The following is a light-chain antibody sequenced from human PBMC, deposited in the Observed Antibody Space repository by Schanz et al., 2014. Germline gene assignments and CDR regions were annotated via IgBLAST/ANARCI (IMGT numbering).Light chain of an antibody. V-gene: IGKV3D-20*02. Sequence: EIVMTQSPATLSVSPGERATLSCRASQSVSDNLAWYQQKPGQAPRLLIYGASSRAAGIPDRFSGSGSGTDFTLTISRLEPDDFAVYYCQHRTNWPTFGGGTKVEIK. CDR2: GAS. J-gene: IGKJ4*01. CDR3: QHRTNWPT. CDR1: QSVSDN.